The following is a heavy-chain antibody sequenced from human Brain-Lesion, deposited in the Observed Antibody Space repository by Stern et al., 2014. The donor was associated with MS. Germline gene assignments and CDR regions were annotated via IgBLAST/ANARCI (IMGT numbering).Heavy chain of an antibody. CDR2: VNNDGRRT. CDR3: ARGERWFDS. D-gene: IGHD3-10*01. CDR1: GFPFSNYW. Sequence: EVQLVESGGGFVQPGGSLRLSCAASGFPFSNYWMHWVRQAPGTGLVWVSRVNNDGRRTSYADSVKGRFTMSRDNAKNTLYLQMNSLRVEDTAIYYCARGERWFDSWGQGTLVTVSS. V-gene: IGHV3-74*02. J-gene: IGHJ5*01.